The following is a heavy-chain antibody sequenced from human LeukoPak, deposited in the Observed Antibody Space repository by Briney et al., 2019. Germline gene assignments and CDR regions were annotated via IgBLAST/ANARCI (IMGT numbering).Heavy chain of an antibody. J-gene: IGHJ4*02. CDR3: ARDMGYSSGWFDY. Sequence: PSEALSLTCTVSGGPISSYYWSWIRRPPGKGLEWIGRIYTSGSTNYNPSLKSRVTMSVDTSKNQFSLKLSSVTAADTAVYYCARDMGYSSGWFDYWGQGTLVTVSS. CDR1: GGPISSYY. CDR2: IYTSGST. V-gene: IGHV4-4*07. D-gene: IGHD6-19*01.